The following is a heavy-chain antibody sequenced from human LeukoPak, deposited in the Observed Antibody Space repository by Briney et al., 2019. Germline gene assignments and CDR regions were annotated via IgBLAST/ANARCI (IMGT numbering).Heavy chain of an antibody. D-gene: IGHD6-19*01. CDR3: ARGGSGPLNYQYAMDV. Sequence: PGGSLRLSCAASGFTFSDDYMDWVRQAPGKGLEWVARTRDKAKSYTTEYAASVKGRFTISRDDSKNSLYLQMNSLKTDDTAVYFCARGGSGPLNYQYAMDVWGQGTTVTVSS. V-gene: IGHV3-72*01. CDR2: TRDKAKSYTT. CDR1: GFTFSDDY. J-gene: IGHJ6*02.